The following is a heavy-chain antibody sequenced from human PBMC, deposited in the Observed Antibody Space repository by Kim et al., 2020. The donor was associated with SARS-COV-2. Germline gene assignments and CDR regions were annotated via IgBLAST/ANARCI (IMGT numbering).Heavy chain of an antibody. D-gene: IGHD2-2*01. CDR2: IYSGGST. Sequence: GGSLRLSCAASGFTVSSNYMSWVRQAPGKGLEWVSVIYSGGSTSSADSAKGRFTISRDNSKNMQYLQMNSLRAEDTAVYYCARWADCSSTICTLGDYYYYVMHVWARETAVSVS. CDR1: GFTVSSNY. CDR3: ARWADCSSTICTLGDYYYYVMHV. V-gene: IGHV3-53*01. J-gene: IGHJ6*02.